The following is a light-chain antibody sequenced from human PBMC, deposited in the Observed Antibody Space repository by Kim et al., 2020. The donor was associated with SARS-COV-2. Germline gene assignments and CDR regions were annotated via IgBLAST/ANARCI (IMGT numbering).Light chain of an antibody. Sequence: QSALTQPASVSGSPGQSITIPCTGTSVDVGTYNLVSWYRQYPGKAPKLIIYDVNKRPSGVPNRFSGSKSGNTASLTISGLQAEDEADYYCCIYVGSSTSVLFGGGTQLTVL. J-gene: IGLJ2*01. V-gene: IGLV2-23*02. CDR2: DVN. CDR3: CIYVGSSTSVL. CDR1: SVDVGTYNL.